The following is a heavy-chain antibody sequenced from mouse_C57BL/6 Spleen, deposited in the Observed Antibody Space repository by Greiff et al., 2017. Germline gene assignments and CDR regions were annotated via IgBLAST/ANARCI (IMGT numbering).Heavy chain of an antibody. CDR2: ISYDGSN. J-gene: IGHJ2*01. CDR3: ARDRGFDD. V-gene: IGHV3-6*01. D-gene: IGHD3-3*01. Sequence: ESGPGLVKPSQSLSLTCSVTGYSITSGYYWNWIRQFPGNKLEWMGYISYDGSNNYNPSLKNRITITRDTSKNQFFLKLNSVTTEDTATYYCARDRGFDDWGKGTTLTVAS. CDR1: GYSITSGYY.